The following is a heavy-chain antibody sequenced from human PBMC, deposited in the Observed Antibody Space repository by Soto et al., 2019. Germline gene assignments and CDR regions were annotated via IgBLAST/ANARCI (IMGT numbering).Heavy chain of an antibody. CDR1: GFTFSSYG. V-gene: IGHV3-30*18. J-gene: IGHJ6*02. Sequence: GGSLRLSCAASGFTFSSYGMHWVRQAPGKGLEWVAVISYDGSNKYYADSVKGRFTISRDNSKNTLYLQMNSLRAEDTAVYYCAKARYYDFWSGYNGHYYGMDVWGQGTTVTVSS. CDR2: ISYDGSNK. CDR3: AKARYYDFWSGYNGHYYGMDV. D-gene: IGHD3-3*01.